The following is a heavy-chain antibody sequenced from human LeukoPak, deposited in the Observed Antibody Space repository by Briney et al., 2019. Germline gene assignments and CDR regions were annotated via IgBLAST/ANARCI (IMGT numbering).Heavy chain of an antibody. CDR2: IKYDGSET. V-gene: IGHV3-7*04. CDR3: ARIGAGSSRDY. D-gene: IGHD6-13*01. J-gene: IGHJ4*02. Sequence: GGSLRLSCAASGLTFSSYWMTWVRQAPGKGLEWVATIKYDGSETYYVDSVRGRFSIPRDNAKNSLYLQMNSLRAEDTAVYYCARIGAGSSRDYWGQGTLVTVSS. CDR1: GLTFSSYW.